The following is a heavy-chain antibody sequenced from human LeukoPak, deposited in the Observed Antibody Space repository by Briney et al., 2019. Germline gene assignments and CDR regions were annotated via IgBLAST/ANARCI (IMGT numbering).Heavy chain of an antibody. CDR3: ARVKYDTSGYYGDYFDY. CDR2: IKEDGSEK. CDR1: GFTFSSSC. V-gene: IGHV3-7*05. J-gene: IGHJ4*02. Sequence: GGSLGLSCAASGFTFSSSCMSWVRQAPGKGLEWVANIKEDGSEKYYVDSVKGRFTISRDNAKNSLYLQMNSLRAEDTAVYSCARVKYDTSGYYGDYFDYWGQGTLVTVSS. D-gene: IGHD3-22*01.